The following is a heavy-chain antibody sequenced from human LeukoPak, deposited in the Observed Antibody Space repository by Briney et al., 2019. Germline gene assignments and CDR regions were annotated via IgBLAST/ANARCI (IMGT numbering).Heavy chain of an antibody. D-gene: IGHD3-10*01. CDR2: MNPNSGNT. V-gene: IGHV1-8*01. Sequence: GASVKVSCKASGYTFTSYDINWVRQATGQGLEWMGWMNPNSGNTGYAQKFQGRVTMTRNTSISTAYMELSSLRSEDTAVYYCARSRQPTMVRGVIDPNAFDIWGQGTVVTVSS. CDR1: GYTFTSYD. CDR3: ARSRQPTMVRGVIDPNAFDI. J-gene: IGHJ3*02.